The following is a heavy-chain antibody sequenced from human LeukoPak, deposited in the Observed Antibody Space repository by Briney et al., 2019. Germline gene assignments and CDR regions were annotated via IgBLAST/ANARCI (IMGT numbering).Heavy chain of an antibody. D-gene: IGHD6-19*01. J-gene: IGHJ4*02. Sequence: PGGSLRLSCAAPGFTFSRYDMHWVRQATGKGLEWVSGIGTAGDSYYAGSVKGRFTISRENAKNSLYLQMNSLTAGDTAVYYCAGAGSETQWRAFDFWGQGALVTVFS. CDR2: IGTAGDS. CDR1: GFTFSRYD. CDR3: AGAGSETQWRAFDF. V-gene: IGHV3-13*01.